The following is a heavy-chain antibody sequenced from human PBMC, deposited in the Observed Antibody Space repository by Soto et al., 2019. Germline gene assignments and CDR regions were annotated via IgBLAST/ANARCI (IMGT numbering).Heavy chain of an antibody. CDR2: LYWDDDN. CDR1: GFSLTTSAVG. J-gene: IGHJ4*02. V-gene: IGHV2-5*02. CDR3: AHGSGWLFDY. Sequence: QITLKESGPTLVKPTQTLTLTCTFSGFSLTTSAVGVGWIRQPPGKALESLALLYWDDDNQYSPSLRNRLTLTKDTSKNQVVLTMTNMDPVDTATYYCAHGSGWLFDYWGQGTLVTVSS. D-gene: IGHD6-19*01.